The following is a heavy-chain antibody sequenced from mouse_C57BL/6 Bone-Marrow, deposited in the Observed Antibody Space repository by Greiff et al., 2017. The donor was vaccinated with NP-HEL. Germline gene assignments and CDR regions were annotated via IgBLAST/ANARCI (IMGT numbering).Heavy chain of an antibody. CDR2: ISNLAYSI. V-gene: IGHV5-15*04. CDR3: ARPDSSGYVPFAY. D-gene: IGHD3-2*02. J-gene: IGHJ3*01. CDR1: GFTFSDYG. Sequence: EVKLVESGGGLVQPGGSLKLSCAASGFTFSDYGMAWVRQAPRKGPEWVAFISNLAYSIYYADTVTGRFTISRENAKNTLYLEMSSLRSEDTAMYYCARPDSSGYVPFAYWGQGTLVTVSA.